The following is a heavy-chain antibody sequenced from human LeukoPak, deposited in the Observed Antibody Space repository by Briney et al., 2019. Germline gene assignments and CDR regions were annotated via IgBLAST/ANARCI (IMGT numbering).Heavy chain of an antibody. D-gene: IGHD5-24*01. V-gene: IGHV3-30-3*01. CDR1: GFTFSSYA. Sequence: GRSLRLSCAASGFTFSSYAMHWVRQAPGKGLEWVAVISYDGSNKYYADSVKGRFTISRDNSKNTLYLQMNSLRAEDTAVYYCARDRGDGYNYGGYSQHWGQGTLVTVSS. CDR2: ISYDGSNK. CDR3: ARDRGDGYNYGGYSQH. J-gene: IGHJ1*01.